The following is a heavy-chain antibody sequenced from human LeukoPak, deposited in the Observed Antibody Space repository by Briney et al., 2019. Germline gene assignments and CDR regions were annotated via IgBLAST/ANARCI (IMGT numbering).Heavy chain of an antibody. CDR1: GGTFGSYA. V-gene: IGHV1-69*13. CDR2: IIPIFGTA. J-gene: IGHJ4*02. D-gene: IGHD5-12*01. Sequence: ASVKVSCKASGGTFGSYAISWVRQAPGQGLEWMGGIIPIFGTANYAQKFQGRVTITADESTSTAYMELSSLRSEDTAVYYCAGDSGYDREYTIWGQGTLVTVSS. CDR3: AGDSGYDREYTI.